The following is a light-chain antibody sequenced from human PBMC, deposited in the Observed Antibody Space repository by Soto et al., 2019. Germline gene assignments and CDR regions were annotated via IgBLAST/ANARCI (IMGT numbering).Light chain of an antibody. CDR1: QSVSSSY. V-gene: IGKV3-20*01. Sequence: EIVLTQSPGTLSLSPGERATLSCRASQSVSSSYLAWYQQTPGQAPRLLIYGASSRATGIPDRFSGSGSGTEFTLTISKLEPEDLAVYYCQKYGSSPPITFGQGTRLEIK. J-gene: IGKJ5*01. CDR2: GAS. CDR3: QKYGSSPPIT.